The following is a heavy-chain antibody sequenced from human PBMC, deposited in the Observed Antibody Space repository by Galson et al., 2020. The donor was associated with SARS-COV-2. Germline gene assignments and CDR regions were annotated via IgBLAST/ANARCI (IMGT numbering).Heavy chain of an antibody. Sequence: GGSLRPSCEASGFTFSSYAMSWVRQAPGKGLEWVSAISGSGGSTYYADSVKGRFTISRDNSKNTLYLQMNSLRAEDTAVHYCAKFGPQWPVREDYYGMDVWGQGTTVTVSS. V-gene: IGHV3-23*01. D-gene: IGHD6-19*01. J-gene: IGHJ6*02. CDR3: AKFGPQWPVREDYYGMDV. CDR2: ISGSGGST. CDR1: GFTFSSYA.